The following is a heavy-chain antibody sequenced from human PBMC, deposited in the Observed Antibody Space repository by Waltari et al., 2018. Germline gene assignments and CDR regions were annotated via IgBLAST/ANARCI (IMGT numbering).Heavy chain of an antibody. D-gene: IGHD6-6*01. J-gene: IGHJ4*02. CDR3: ATEPYSSSYYVDY. CDR1: GFTFSSYW. CDR2: RTEDGSEK. V-gene: IGHV3-7*01. Sequence: EVQLVESGGGLVQPGGSLRLSCAASGFTFSSYWMSWVRQAPGKGLEWVAKRTEDGSEKYDVDYVKCRVTISRDNAKNSLYLQMNSLRAEDTAVYYCATEPYSSSYYVDYWGQGTLFTGSS.